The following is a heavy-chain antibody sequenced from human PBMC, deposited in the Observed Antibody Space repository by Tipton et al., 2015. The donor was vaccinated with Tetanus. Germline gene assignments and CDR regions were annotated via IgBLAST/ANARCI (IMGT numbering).Heavy chain of an antibody. V-gene: IGHV4-30-2*01. CDR1: GGSISSGGYS. D-gene: IGHD3-10*01. Sequence: TLSLTCAVSGGSISSGGYSWSWIRQPPGKGLEWIGYIYHSGSTYYNPSLKSRVTISVDRSKNQFSLKRSSVTAADTAVYYCARVVIWFGAPPSHFDYWGQGTLVTVSS. CDR3: ARVVIWFGAPPSHFDY. J-gene: IGHJ4*02. CDR2: IYHSGST.